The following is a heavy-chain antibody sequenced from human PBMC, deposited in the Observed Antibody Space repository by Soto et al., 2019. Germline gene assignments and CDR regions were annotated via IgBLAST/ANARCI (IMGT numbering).Heavy chain of an antibody. V-gene: IGHV1-18*01. Sequence: ASVKVSCKASGYTFTSYGISWVRQAPGQGLEWMGWISAYNGNTNYAQKLQGRVTMTTDTSTSTAYMELRSLRSDDTAVYYCARRRWMRGYYGGPFWGWFDPWGQGTLVTVSS. J-gene: IGHJ5*02. CDR3: ARRRWMRGYYGGPFWGWFDP. CDR1: GYTFTSYG. CDR2: ISAYNGNT. D-gene: IGHD3-3*01.